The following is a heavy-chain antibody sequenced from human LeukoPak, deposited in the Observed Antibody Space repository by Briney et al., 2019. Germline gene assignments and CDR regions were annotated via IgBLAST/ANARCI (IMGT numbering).Heavy chain of an antibody. V-gene: IGHV4-61*02. Sequence: NPSETLSLTCTVSGASISSGSYYWSWIRQPAGKGLEWIGRIYTSGGTNYNPSLKSRVTISVDTSKNQFSLKLSSVTAADTAVYYCAREGPVSYKLTYYYYMDGWGKGTTVTVSS. J-gene: IGHJ6*03. CDR2: IYTSGGT. CDR3: AREGPVSYKLTYYYYMDG. D-gene: IGHD2-8*01. CDR1: GASISSGSYY.